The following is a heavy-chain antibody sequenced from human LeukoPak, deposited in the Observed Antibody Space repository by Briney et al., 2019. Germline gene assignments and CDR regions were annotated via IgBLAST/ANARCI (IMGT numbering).Heavy chain of an antibody. D-gene: IGHD1-26*01. CDR1: GFTFSSYA. J-gene: IGHJ4*02. CDR2: ISYDGSNK. V-gene: IGHV3-30-3*01. CDR3: ARDLVVGATDY. Sequence: GGSLRLSCAASGFTFSSYAMHWVRQAPGRGLEWVAVISYDGSNKYYADSVKGRFTISRDNSKNTLYLQMNSLRAEDTAVYYCARDLVVGATDYWGQGTLVTDSS.